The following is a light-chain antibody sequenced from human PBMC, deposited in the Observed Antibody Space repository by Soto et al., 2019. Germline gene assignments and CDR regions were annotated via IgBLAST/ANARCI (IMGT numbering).Light chain of an antibody. J-gene: IGKJ5*01. CDR1: QGVGSS. CDR3: QHFSDYPIT. CDR2: VGS. V-gene: IGKV1D-13*01. Sequence: AIQLTQTPSSLSASVGDRVTITCRASQGVGSSLAWYQRKPGEAPKFLIYVGSSLESGVPSRFSGSGSGTDFTLTISSLQPEDFATYYCQHFSDYPITFGQGTRLE.